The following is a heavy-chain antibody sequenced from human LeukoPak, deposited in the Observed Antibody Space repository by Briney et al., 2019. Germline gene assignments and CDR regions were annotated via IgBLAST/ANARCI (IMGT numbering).Heavy chain of an antibody. Sequence: GGSLRLSCAASGFTFSSYSMNWVRQAPGKGLEWVSSISSSSSYIYYADSVKGRFTISRDNAKNSLYLQMNSLRAEDTAVYYCARDLPVAAADFWGQGTLVTVSS. J-gene: IGHJ4*02. D-gene: IGHD6-13*01. V-gene: IGHV3-21*01. CDR2: ISSSSSYI. CDR1: GFTFSSYS. CDR3: ARDLPVAAADF.